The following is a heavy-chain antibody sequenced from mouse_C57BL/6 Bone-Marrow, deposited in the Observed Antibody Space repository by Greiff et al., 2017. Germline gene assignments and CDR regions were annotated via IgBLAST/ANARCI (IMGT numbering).Heavy chain of an antibody. Sequence: VQLQQPGAELVMPGASVKLSCKASGYTFTSYWMHWVKQRPGQGLEWIGEIDPSDSYTNYNQKFKGKSTLPVDKSSSTAYMQLSSLTSEDSAVXDGASGGLNYYWFAYWGQGTLVTVSA. V-gene: IGHV1-69*01. CDR3: ASGGLNYYWFAY. CDR2: IDPSDSYT. CDR1: GYTFTSYW. D-gene: IGHD1-1*01. J-gene: IGHJ3*01.